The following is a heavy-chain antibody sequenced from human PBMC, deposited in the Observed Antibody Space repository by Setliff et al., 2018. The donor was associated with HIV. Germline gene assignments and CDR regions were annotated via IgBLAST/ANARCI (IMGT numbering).Heavy chain of an antibody. D-gene: IGHD3-22*01. CDR2: IYTSGSA. CDR3: ASRTTMISKAYWYLDL. V-gene: IGHV4-4*07. CDR1: GGSIRNYY. Sequence: SETLSLTCTVSGGSIRNYYWSWIRRPAGKGLEWIGRIYTSGSAKYNPSLKSRVTMSVGTSKNQFSLKLSSVTAADTAVYYCASRTTMISKAYWYLDLWGRGTLVTV. J-gene: IGHJ2*01.